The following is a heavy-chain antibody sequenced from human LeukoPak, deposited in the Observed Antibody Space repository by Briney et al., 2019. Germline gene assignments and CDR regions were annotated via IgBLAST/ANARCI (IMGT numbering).Heavy chain of an antibody. Sequence: ASVTVSCTASGYTFTSYAMHWVRQAPGQRLEWMGWINAGNGNTKYSQRFQGRVTITRYTSASTAYMELSSLRSEDTAVYYCARGAVLRFLEWLLPFDYWGQGTLVTVSS. CDR3: ARGAVLRFLEWLLPFDY. J-gene: IGHJ4*02. CDR2: INAGNGNT. CDR1: GYTFTSYA. D-gene: IGHD3-3*01. V-gene: IGHV1-3*01.